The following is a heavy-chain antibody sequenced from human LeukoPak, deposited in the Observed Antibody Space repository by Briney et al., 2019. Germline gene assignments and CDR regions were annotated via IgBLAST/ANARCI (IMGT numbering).Heavy chain of an antibody. CDR2: MNPNSGNT. CDR3: ARPYCSSTSCLDFDP. D-gene: IGHD2-2*01. Sequence: ASVNVSCKASGYTFTSYDISWVRQATGQGLEWMGWMNPNSGNTGYAQKFQGRVTMTRNTSISTAYMELSSLRSEDTAVYYCARPYCSSTSCLDFDPWGQGTLVTVSS. J-gene: IGHJ5*02. V-gene: IGHV1-8*01. CDR1: GYTFTSYD.